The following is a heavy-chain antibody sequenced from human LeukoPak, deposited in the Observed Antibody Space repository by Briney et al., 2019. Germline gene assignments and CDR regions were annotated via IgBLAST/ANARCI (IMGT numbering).Heavy chain of an antibody. CDR1: GGSFSGYY. J-gene: IGHJ4*02. CDR2: INHSGST. V-gene: IGHV4-34*01. CDR3: ARGPRSVYHD. D-gene: IGHD1-14*01. Sequence: SETLSLTCAVYGGSFSGYYWSWIRQPPGKGLEWIGEINHSGSTNYNPSLKSRVTISVDTSKNQFSLKLSSVIAADTAVYYCARGPRSVYHDWGQGTLVTVSS.